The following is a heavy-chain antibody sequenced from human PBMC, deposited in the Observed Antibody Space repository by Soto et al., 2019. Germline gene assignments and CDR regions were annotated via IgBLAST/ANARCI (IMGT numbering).Heavy chain of an antibody. V-gene: IGHV4-39*01. CDR1: GGSISSSSYY. D-gene: IGHD5-12*01. CDR2: IYYSGST. J-gene: IGHJ4*02. Sequence: QLQLQESGPGLVKPSETLSLTCTVSGGSISSSSYYWGWIRQPPGKGLEWIGSIYYSGSTDYNPSLKSRVTISVDTSKNQFSLKLRSVTAADTAVYYCVRYGYSGYEMEIDYWGQGTLVTVSS. CDR3: VRYGYSGYEMEIDY.